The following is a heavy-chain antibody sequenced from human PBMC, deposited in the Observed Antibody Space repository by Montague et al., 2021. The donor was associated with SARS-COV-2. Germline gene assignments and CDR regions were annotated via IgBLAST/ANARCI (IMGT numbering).Heavy chain of an antibody. Sequence: SETLSLTCAVYGGSFSDYYWSWIRQPPGTGLEWMGEINHSGSTGYNPSLKSRVTISVDTSKNQFSLRLTSVTAADTAVYYCARERQGNYFHYYGLDVWGQGTTVTVSS. D-gene: IGHD1-1*01. CDR3: ARERQGNYFHYYGLDV. CDR2: INHSGST. J-gene: IGHJ6*02. CDR1: GGSFSDYY. V-gene: IGHV4-34*01.